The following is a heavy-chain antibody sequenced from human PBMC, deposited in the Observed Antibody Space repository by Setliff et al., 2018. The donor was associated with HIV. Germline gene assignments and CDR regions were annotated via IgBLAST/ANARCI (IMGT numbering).Heavy chain of an antibody. Sequence: PSETLSLTCTVSGGSITGRFYFWGWIRQSPGKGLEWIGSIYYSGSTYYNPSLKSRVTMSVDTSKNQFSMKLSSVTAADTAVYYCARPEQANDWGYYFDSWGQGTLVTVSS. CDR1: GGSITGRFYF. CDR2: IYYSGST. CDR3: ARPEQANDWGYYFDS. D-gene: IGHD7-27*01. J-gene: IGHJ4*02. V-gene: IGHV4-39*01.